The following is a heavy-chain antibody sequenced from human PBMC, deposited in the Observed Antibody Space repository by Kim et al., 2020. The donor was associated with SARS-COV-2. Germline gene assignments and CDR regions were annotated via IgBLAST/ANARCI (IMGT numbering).Heavy chain of an antibody. CDR3: ARDQTGEGNAFDI. CDR2: INPNSGGT. D-gene: IGHD7-27*01. V-gene: IGHV1-2*04. Sequence: ASVKVSCKASGYTFTGYYMHWVRQAPGQGLEWMGWINPNSGGTNYAQKFQGWVTMTRDTSISTAYMELSRLRSDDTAVYYCARDQTGEGNAFDIWGQGTMVTVSS. CDR1: GYTFTGYY. J-gene: IGHJ3*02.